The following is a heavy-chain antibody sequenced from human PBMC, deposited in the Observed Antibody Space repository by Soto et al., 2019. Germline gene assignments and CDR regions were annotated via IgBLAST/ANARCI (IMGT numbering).Heavy chain of an antibody. D-gene: IGHD6-19*01. V-gene: IGHV3-23*01. J-gene: IGHJ3*01. CDR2: ISGSGGSA. CDR1: GFSFSNYA. Sequence: EVQLLESGGGLVRPGGSLRLSCAASGFSFSNYAMNWVRQAPGKGLEGVSVISGSGGSAYYADSVQGRFTISRDNSENTLYLQMNSLRAEDTAIYYCVREVSGWYSRGSFDFWGRGTMVTVSS. CDR3: VREVSGWYSRGSFDF.